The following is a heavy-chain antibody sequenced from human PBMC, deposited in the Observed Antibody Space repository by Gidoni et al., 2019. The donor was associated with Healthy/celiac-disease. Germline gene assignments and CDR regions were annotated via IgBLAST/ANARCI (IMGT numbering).Heavy chain of an antibody. CDR1: GGSISSSSYY. J-gene: IGHJ4*02. Sequence: QLQLQESGPGLVKPSETLSLTCTVSGGSISSSSYYWGWSRQPPGKGLEWIGSIYYSGSTYYNPSLKSRVTISVDTSKNQFSLKLSSVTAADTAVYYCARDRTEYSSGWYSELGPLDYWGQGTLVTVSS. V-gene: IGHV4-39*07. CDR3: ARDRTEYSSGWYSELGPLDY. D-gene: IGHD6-19*01. CDR2: IYYSGST.